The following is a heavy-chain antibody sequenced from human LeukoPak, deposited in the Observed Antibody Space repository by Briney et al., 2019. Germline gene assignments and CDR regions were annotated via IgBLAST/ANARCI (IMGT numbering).Heavy chain of an antibody. J-gene: IGHJ2*01. CDR1: GFTFSNYG. D-gene: IGHD3-22*01. V-gene: IGHV3-30*02. CDR3: AKDRDSSSWHFDL. CDR2: IRYDGSNK. Sequence: GGSLRLSCAASGFTFSNYGMHWVRQAPGKGLEWVAFIRYDGSNKYYTDSVKGRFTISRDNSKNTLYLQMNSLRAEDTAVYYCAKDRDSSSWHFDLWGRGTLVTVSS.